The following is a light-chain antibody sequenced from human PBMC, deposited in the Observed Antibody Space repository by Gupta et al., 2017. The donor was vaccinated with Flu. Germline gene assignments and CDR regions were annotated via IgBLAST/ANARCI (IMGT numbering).Light chain of an antibody. CDR3: GSYTGNTTPYV. CDR2: EVT. Sequence: ITISCTGTSTDVGGYNSVSWFQQHPGEVPKLLIYEVTHRTSGVSDRFSGSKSGNTASLTISGLQAEDEADYYCGSYTGNTTPYVFGTGTKVTVL. J-gene: IGLJ1*01. V-gene: IGLV2-14*01. CDR1: STDVGGYNS.